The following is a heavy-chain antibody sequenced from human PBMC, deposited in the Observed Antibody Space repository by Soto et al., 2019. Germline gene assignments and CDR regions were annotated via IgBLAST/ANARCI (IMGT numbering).Heavy chain of an antibody. CDR2: ISAYNGNT. D-gene: IGHD6-6*01. J-gene: IGHJ3*02. V-gene: IGHV1-18*01. Sequence: ASVKVSCKASGYTFTSYGISWVRQAPGQGLEWMGWISAYNGNTNYAQKLQGRVTMTTDTSTSTAYMELRSLRSDDTAVYYCARVGEYSSSSRAVDAFDIWGQGTMVTVSS. CDR3: ARVGEYSSSSRAVDAFDI. CDR1: GYTFTSYG.